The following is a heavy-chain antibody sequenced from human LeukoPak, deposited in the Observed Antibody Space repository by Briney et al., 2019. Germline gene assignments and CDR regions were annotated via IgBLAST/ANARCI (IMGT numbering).Heavy chain of an antibody. CDR2: FDPEDGET. CDR1: GYTFTGYY. D-gene: IGHD3-10*01. Sequence: GASVKVSCKASGYTFTGYYMHWVRQAPGQGLEWMGGFDPEDGETIYAQKFQGRVTMTEDTSTDTAYMELSSLRSEDTAVYYCATDKDLLWTSKKKGYGMDVWGQGTTVTVSS. CDR3: ATDKDLLWTSKKKGYGMDV. J-gene: IGHJ6*02. V-gene: IGHV1-24*01.